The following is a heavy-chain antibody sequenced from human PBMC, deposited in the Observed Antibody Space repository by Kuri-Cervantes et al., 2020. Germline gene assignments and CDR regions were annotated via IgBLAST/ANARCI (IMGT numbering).Heavy chain of an antibody. Sequence: ASVKVSCKASGYIFTAYYIHWVRQAPGQGLEWMGWINPNSGGTNYGQNFQGRVTMTRDTSISTTYMELSRLRSDDTAVYYCARDIWFGESWGQGTLATVSS. CDR1: GYIFTAYY. CDR3: ARDIWFGES. V-gene: IGHV1-2*02. J-gene: IGHJ5*02. D-gene: IGHD3-10*01. CDR2: INPNSGGT.